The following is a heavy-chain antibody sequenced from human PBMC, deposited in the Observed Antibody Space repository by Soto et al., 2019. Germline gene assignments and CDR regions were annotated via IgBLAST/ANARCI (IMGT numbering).Heavy chain of an antibody. CDR1: GGSVNSGNFY. J-gene: IGHJ5*02. CDR3: AREVRATGFDP. CDR2: IYYSGST. Sequence: SETLSLTCTVSGGSVNSGNFYWSWIRQPPGKGLEWIGYIYYSGSTNYSPSLKSRVTISVDTSKNQFSLKLSSVTAADTAVYYCAREVRATGFDPWGQGTLVTVSS. V-gene: IGHV4-61*01. D-gene: IGHD1-26*01.